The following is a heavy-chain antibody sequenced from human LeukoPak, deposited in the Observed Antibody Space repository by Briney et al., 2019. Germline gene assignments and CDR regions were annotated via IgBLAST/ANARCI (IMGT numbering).Heavy chain of an antibody. CDR1: GFTFSSYG. CDR3: ARVYY. J-gene: IGHJ4*02. CDR2: ISYDGSNK. Sequence: GRSLRLSCAASGFTFSSYGMHWVRQAPGKGLEWVAVISYDGSNKYYADSVKGRFTISRDNSKNTLYLQMNSLRAEDTAVYYCARVYYWGQGTLVTVSS. V-gene: IGHV3-30*03.